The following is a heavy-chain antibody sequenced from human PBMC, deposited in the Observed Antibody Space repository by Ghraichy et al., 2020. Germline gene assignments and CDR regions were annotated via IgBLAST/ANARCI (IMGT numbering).Heavy chain of an antibody. CDR1: GFTFSSYA. Sequence: LSLTCAASGFTFSSYAMSWVRQAPGKGLEWVSAISGSGGSTYYADSVKGRFTISRDNSKNTLYLQMNSLRAEDTAVYYCAKDPYYDILTGYYSAFDIWGQGTMVTVSS. J-gene: IGHJ3*02. CDR3: AKDPYYDILTGYYSAFDI. D-gene: IGHD3-9*01. CDR2: ISGSGGST. V-gene: IGHV3-23*01.